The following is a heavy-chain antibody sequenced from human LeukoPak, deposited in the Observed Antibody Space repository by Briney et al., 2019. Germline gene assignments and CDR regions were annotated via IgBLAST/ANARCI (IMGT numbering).Heavy chain of an antibody. Sequence: SETLSLTCAVSGGSISSSNWWGWVRQPPGKGLEWIGEIYQIGSTNYNPSLKSRVTISVDKSKNQFSLKLSSVTAADTAVYYCARSGLGRGETDYWGQGTLVTVSS. CDR1: GGSISSSNW. CDR2: IYQIGST. J-gene: IGHJ4*02. CDR3: ARSGLGRGETDY. V-gene: IGHV4-4*02. D-gene: IGHD3-16*01.